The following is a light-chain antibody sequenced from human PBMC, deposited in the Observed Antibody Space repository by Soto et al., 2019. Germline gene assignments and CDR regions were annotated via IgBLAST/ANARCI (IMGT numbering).Light chain of an antibody. CDR3: QQYNSYSET. Sequence: GDRVTITCRASQSISSWLAWYQQKPGKAPKLLIYDASSLESGVPPRFSGSGSGTEFTLTISSLQPDDFATYYCQQYNSYSETFGQGTKV. V-gene: IGKV1-5*01. J-gene: IGKJ1*01. CDR2: DAS. CDR1: QSISSW.